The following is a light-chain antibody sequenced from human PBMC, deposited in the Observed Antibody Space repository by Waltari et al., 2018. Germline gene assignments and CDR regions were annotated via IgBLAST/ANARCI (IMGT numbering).Light chain of an antibody. CDR1: QGITSY. V-gene: IGKV1-12*01. Sequence: DIQMTQSPSSVSASAGDRVTITCRASQGITSYLAWYQHKPGKAPKLLIYAASYLQSGVPSRFSGSGSGTYFTLTISSLQPEDFGIYYCQQANSFPLTFGGGTKVEIK. J-gene: IGKJ4*01. CDR2: AAS. CDR3: QQANSFPLT.